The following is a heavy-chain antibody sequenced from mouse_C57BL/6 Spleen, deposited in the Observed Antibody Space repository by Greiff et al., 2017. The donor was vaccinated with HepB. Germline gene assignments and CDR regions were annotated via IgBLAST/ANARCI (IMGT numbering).Heavy chain of an antibody. J-gene: IGHJ1*03. CDR1: GYTFTSYW. V-gene: IGHV1-52*01. D-gene: IGHD2-1*01. Sequence: QVQLQQPGAELVRPGSSVKLSCKASGYTFTSYWMHWVKQRPIQGLEWIGNIDPSDSETHYNQKFKDKATLTVDKSSSTAYMQLSSLTSEDSAVYYCARWVYYGNYEGYFDVWGTGTTVTVSS. CDR3: ARWVYYGNYEGYFDV. CDR2: IDPSDSET.